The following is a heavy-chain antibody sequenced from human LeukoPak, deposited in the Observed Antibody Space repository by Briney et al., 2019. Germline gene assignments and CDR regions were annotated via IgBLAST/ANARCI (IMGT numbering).Heavy chain of an antibody. CDR3: VRGGTRVYSPSDY. J-gene: IGHJ4*02. Sequence: PGGSLRLSRAASGFTFNSYWMTWVRQAPGKGLEWLANIKQDGSEKYYVDSVKGRFTISRDNARNSVYLQMNSLRAEDTAVYYCVRGGTRVYSPSDYWGQGALVTVSS. V-gene: IGHV3-7*01. D-gene: IGHD5-18*01. CDR1: GFTFNSYW. CDR2: IKQDGSEK.